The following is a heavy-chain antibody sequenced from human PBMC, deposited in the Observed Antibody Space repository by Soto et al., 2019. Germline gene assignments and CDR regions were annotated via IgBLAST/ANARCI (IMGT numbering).Heavy chain of an antibody. CDR3: SRLTDMSAPWYYFDY. CDR1: GGSISSSSYY. CDR2: RYYRGST. J-gene: IGHJ4*02. Sequence: QLQLQESGPGLVKPSETLSLTCTVSGGSISSSSYYWGWIRQPPGKVLEWIGSRYYRGSTDYNPYLQTRVTIAVDTSKNQFPLPLGSVTAADTAVYYCSRLTDMSAPWYYFDYWGPGTLVRVSS. V-gene: IGHV4-39*01. D-gene: IGHD2-8*02.